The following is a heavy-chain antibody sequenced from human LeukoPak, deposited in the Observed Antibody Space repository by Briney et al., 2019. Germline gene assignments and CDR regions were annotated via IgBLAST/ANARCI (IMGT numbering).Heavy chain of an antibody. J-gene: IGHJ4*02. CDR2: IKQDGSEK. CDR1: GFTFSSYW. D-gene: IGHD2-21*01. CDR3: AKDFRIGYSAHFDY. V-gene: IGHV3-7*03. Sequence: GGSLRLSCAASGFTFSSYWMSWVRQAPGKGLEWVANIKQDGSEKYYVDSVKGRFTISRDNAKNSLYLQMNSLRGEDTAVYYCAKDFRIGYSAHFDYWGQGALVTVSS.